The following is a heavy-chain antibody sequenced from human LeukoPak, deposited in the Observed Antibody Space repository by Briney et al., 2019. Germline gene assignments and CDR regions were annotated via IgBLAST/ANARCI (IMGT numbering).Heavy chain of an antibody. J-gene: IGHJ4*02. CDR3: ASEGEPGIAAAGKDY. CDR1: GGSISSSSYY. D-gene: IGHD6-13*01. CDR2: IYYSGST. V-gene: IGHV4-39*01. Sequence: SETLSLTCTVSGGSISSSSYYWGWIRQPPGKGLEWIGSIYYSGSTYYNPSLKSRVTISIDTSKNQFSLKLSSVTAADTAVYYCASEGEPGIAAAGKDYWGQGTLVTVS.